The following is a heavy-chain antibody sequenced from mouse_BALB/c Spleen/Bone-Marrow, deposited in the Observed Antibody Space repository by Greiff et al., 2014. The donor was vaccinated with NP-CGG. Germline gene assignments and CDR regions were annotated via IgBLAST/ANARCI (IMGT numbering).Heavy chain of an antibody. J-gene: IGHJ2*01. Sequence: EVMLVESGGGLVQPGGSRKLSCAASRFTFSSFGMHWVRQAPEKGLEWVAYISSGSSTIYYGDTVMGRFTISRDNPKNTLFLQMTSLRSEDTATYYCVRSGSSSGYFDYWGRGTTLTVSS. D-gene: IGHD1-1*01. CDR3: VRSGSSSGYFDY. V-gene: IGHV5-17*02. CDR1: RFTFSSFG. CDR2: ISSGSSTI.